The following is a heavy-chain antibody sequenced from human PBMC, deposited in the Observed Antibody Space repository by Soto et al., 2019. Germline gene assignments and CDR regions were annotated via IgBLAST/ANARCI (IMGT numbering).Heavy chain of an antibody. D-gene: IGHD6-13*01. CDR3: ASSIAAAGTWFDP. CDR2: IYYSGST. CDR1: GGSISSGDYY. V-gene: IGHV4-30-4*01. Sequence: SETLSLTCTVSGGSISSGDYYWSWIRQPPGKGLEWIGYIYYSGSTYYNPSLKSRVTISVDTSKDQFSLKLSSVTAADTAVYYCASSIAAAGTWFDPWGQGTLVTVSS. J-gene: IGHJ5*02.